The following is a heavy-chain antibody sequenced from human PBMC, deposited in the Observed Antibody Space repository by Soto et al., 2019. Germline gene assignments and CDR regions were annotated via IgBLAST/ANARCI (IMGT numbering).Heavy chain of an antibody. V-gene: IGHV3-74*01. J-gene: IGHJ4*02. D-gene: IGHD3-10*01. CDR3: GRGGDYGSGRVDD. CDR1: GFSLSSYW. CDR2: VNSDGSNT. Sequence: EVQLVESGGGSVQPGGSLRLSCAASGFSLSSYWMHWVRQAPGKGLVWVSRVNSDGSNTIYADSVKGRFTISRDNATNTLYLQMNRLRVEATAMYYCGRGGDYGSGRVDDWGQGTLVTVSS.